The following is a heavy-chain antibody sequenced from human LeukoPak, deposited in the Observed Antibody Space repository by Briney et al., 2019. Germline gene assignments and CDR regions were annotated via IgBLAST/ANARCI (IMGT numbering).Heavy chain of an antibody. Sequence: TSETLSLTCAVYGGSFSGYYWSWIRQPPGKGLEWIGEVNHSGSTNYNPSLKSRVTMSVDTSKNQFSLKLSSVTAADTAVYYCAREDSSGYYSYFDYWGQGTLVTVSS. J-gene: IGHJ4*02. CDR1: GGSFSGYY. CDR2: VNHSGST. V-gene: IGHV4-34*01. D-gene: IGHD3-22*01. CDR3: AREDSSGYYSYFDY.